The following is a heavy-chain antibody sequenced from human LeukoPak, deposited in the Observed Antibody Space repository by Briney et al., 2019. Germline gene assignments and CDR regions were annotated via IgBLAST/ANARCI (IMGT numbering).Heavy chain of an antibody. D-gene: IGHD5-18*01. CDR1: GITLSDHY. J-gene: IGHJ5*02. CDR2: ITTGGRTM. V-gene: IGHV3-11*01. Sequence: GSLRLSCAASGITLSDHYMSWIRQAPGKGPEWVSYITTGGRTMYYADSVRGRFTLSGDNAKNSLYLQMNSLRADDTAVYFCARIHRSNWFDPWGQGTLVTVSS. CDR3: ARIHRSNWFDP.